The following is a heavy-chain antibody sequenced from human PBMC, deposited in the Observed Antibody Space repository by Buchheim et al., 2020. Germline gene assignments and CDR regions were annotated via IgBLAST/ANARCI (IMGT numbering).Heavy chain of an antibody. J-gene: IGHJ4*02. CDR1: GGSVSSGSYY. CDR3: VRYGSYGSRHYHDS. CDR2: IYYSGST. V-gene: IGHV4-61*01. Sequence: QVQLQESGPGLVKPSETLSLTCTVSGGSVSSGSYYWSWIRQPPGKGLEWIGYIYYSGSTNYNPSLKSRVTISVDTSKNQFSLKLSSVTAADTAVYFCVRYGSYGSRHYHDSWGQGTL. D-gene: IGHD5-18*01.